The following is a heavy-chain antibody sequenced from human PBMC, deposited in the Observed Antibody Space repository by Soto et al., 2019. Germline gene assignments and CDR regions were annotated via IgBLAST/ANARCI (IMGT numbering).Heavy chain of an antibody. J-gene: IGHJ4*02. CDR2: TYYRSKWYN. CDR1: GDSVSSNSAA. V-gene: IGHV6-1*01. D-gene: IGHD5-18*01. Sequence: QVQLQQAGPGLVKPSQTLSLTCAISGDSVSSNSAAWNWSRQSPSRGLEWQGRTYYRSKWYNDYAVSVKSRITINPDTSKNQSSLELNSVTPEDTAVYYCARTGVDTAIIHWVRGHYYFDYWGQGTLVTVSS. CDR3: ARTGVDTAIIHWVRGHYYFDY.